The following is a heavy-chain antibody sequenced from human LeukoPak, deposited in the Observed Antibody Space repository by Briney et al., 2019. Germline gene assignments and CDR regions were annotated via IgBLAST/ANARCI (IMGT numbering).Heavy chain of an antibody. Sequence: GGSLRLSCVASGFTFSNYAMSWVRQAPGKGLELVSGIYGSDDKTVYGDAVKGRFTISRDNSKNTLYLQMNSLIADDTAVYYCAKTQGYYDAWGQGALVTVCS. J-gene: IGHJ5*02. CDR2: IYGSDDKT. V-gene: IGHV3-23*01. D-gene: IGHD2-15*01. CDR1: GFTFSNYA. CDR3: AKTQGYYDA.